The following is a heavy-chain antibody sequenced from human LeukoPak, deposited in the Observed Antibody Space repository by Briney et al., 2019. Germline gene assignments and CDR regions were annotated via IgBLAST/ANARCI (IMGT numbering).Heavy chain of an antibody. CDR3: AKRVGSYHFDS. J-gene: IGHJ4*02. D-gene: IGHD3-16*02. V-gene: IGHV3-23*01. CDR2: ISGSGGST. Sequence: PGGSLRLSCAASGFIFSDYYMSWVRQAPGKGLEWLSYISGSGGSTYYADSVKGRFTISRDNSKNTLYLQMNSLRAEDTALYYCAKRVGSYHFDSWGQGTLVTVSS. CDR1: GFIFSDYY.